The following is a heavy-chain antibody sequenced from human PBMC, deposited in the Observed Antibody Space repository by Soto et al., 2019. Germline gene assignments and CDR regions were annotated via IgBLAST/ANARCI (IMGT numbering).Heavy chain of an antibody. CDR3: ASLLRGYSGDEGDY. Sequence: QVQLVQSGAEVKKPGASVKVSCKASGYTFTSYCISWVRQAPGQGLEWMGWISAYNGNTNYAQKLHGRVTMNTDTSPSPASMELRSLRSDDTAVYYCASLLRGYSGDEGDYWGQGTLVTVSS. V-gene: IGHV1-18*01. D-gene: IGHD5-12*01. J-gene: IGHJ4*02. CDR1: GYTFTSYC. CDR2: ISAYNGNT.